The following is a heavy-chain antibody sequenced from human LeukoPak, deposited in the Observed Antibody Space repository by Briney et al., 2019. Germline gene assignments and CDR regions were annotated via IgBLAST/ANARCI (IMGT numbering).Heavy chain of an antibody. CDR3: GGGKIVATIEGLAY. J-gene: IGHJ4*02. CDR2: IIPIFGTA. Sequence: GASVKVSCKASVGTFSSYAISWVRQAPGQGLEWMGGIIPIFGTANYAQKFQSRVTITTDESTRTAYMELSSLRSEDTAVYYWGGGKIVATIEGLAYWGRGTLVTVSS. CDR1: VGTFSSYA. V-gene: IGHV1-69*05. D-gene: IGHD5-12*01.